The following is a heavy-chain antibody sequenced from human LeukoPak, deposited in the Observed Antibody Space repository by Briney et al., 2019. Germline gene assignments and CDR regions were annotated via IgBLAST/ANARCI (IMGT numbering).Heavy chain of an antibody. CDR3: ATWGLTPTFDY. Sequence: GGSLRLSCAASGFTFSSYGMHWVRQAPGKGLEWVAVISYDGSDKYYADSVKGRFTNSRDNTKNTLYLQMNSLRAEDTAVYYCATWGLTPTFDYWGQGTLVTVSS. CDR1: GFTFSSYG. D-gene: IGHD1-26*01. V-gene: IGHV3-30*03. J-gene: IGHJ4*02. CDR2: ISYDGSDK.